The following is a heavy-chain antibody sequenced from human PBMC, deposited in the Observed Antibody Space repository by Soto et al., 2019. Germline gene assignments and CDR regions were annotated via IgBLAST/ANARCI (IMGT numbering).Heavy chain of an antibody. CDR1: GGSISSSSYY. Sequence: SETLSLTCTVSGGSISSSSYYWGWIRQPPGKGLEWIGSIYYSGSTYYNPPLKSRVTISVDTSKNQFSLKLSSVTAADTAVYYCARLGFLEWLRIWGQGTMVTVSS. CDR3: ARLGFLEWLRI. J-gene: IGHJ3*02. CDR2: IYYSGST. D-gene: IGHD3-3*01. V-gene: IGHV4-39*01.